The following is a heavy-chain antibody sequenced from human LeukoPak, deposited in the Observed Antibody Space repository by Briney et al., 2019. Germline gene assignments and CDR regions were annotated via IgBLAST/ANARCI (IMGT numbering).Heavy chain of an antibody. D-gene: IGHD3-9*01. V-gene: IGHV3-21*01. CDR3: ARDSFDSGSSPSDF. Sequence: GGSLRLSCVASGFTFSSYNMNWVRQAPGKGLEWVSSISSSSRYIYYTDSVKGRFTISRDNAKNSLYLQMNSLRDDDTAVYYCARDSFDSGSSPSDFWGQGTLVTVSS. J-gene: IGHJ4*02. CDR2: ISSSSRYI. CDR1: GFTFSSYN.